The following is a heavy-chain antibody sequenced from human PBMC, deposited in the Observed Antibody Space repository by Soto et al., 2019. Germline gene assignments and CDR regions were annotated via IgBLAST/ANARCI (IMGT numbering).Heavy chain of an antibody. D-gene: IGHD2-15*01. Sequence: ASVKVSCKASGGTFSSYAISWVRQAPGQGLEWMGGIIPIFGTANYAQKFQGRVTMTRDTSTSTVYMELSSLRSEDTAVYYCASSLVVAATQGFDYWGQGTLVTVSS. J-gene: IGHJ4*02. CDR3: ASSLVVAATQGFDY. V-gene: IGHV1-69*05. CDR2: IIPIFGTA. CDR1: GGTFSSYA.